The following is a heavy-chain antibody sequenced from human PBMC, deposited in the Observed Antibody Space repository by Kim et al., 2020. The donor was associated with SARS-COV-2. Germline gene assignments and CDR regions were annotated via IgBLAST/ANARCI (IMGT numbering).Heavy chain of an antibody. CDR3: ARATEGQPFDY. V-gene: IGHV4-59*08. Sequence: SETLSLTCSVSGDSVTSNYWSWFRQPPWKGLEWIGYSYNNGRTKYSPSLMSRVTVSADTSKNQFFLKLTSVTAADTAVYFCARATEGQPFDYWGQGILVTVSS. CDR1: GDSVTSNY. J-gene: IGHJ4*02. CDR2: SYNNGRT. D-gene: IGHD2-21*02.